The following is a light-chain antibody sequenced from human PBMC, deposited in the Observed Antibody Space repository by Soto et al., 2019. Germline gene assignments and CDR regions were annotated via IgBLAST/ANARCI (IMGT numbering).Light chain of an antibody. CDR3: CSYAGSDTLI. Sequence: QSVLTQRRSVSGSPGQTVTISCTGSSSDVGSSNYMSWYQQHPGEAPKLVIYDVAQRPSGVPDRLSGSRSGKTASLTISGLQPDDEADYYCCSYAGSDTLIFGSGTKVTVL. V-gene: IGLV2-11*01. J-gene: IGLJ1*01. CDR1: SSDVGSSNY. CDR2: DVA.